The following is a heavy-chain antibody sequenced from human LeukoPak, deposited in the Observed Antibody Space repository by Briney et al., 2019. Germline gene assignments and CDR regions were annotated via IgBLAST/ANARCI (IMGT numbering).Heavy chain of an antibody. Sequence: PGGSLRLSCAASGFTFSSYAMHWVRQAPGKGPEWVAVISYDGSNKYYADSVKGRFTISRDNSKNTLYLQMNSLRAEDTAVYYCARDQGSSSYLDYWGQGTLVTVSP. CDR2: ISYDGSNK. CDR3: ARDQGSSSYLDY. CDR1: GFTFSSYA. D-gene: IGHD6-13*01. V-gene: IGHV3-30*04. J-gene: IGHJ4*02.